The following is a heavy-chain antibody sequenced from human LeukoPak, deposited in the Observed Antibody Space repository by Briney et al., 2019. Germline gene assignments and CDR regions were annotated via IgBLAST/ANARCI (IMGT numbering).Heavy chain of an antibody. CDR2: IYYSGST. CDR1: GGPISSYY. CDR3: ARADYGDYSWFDP. D-gene: IGHD4-17*01. J-gene: IGHJ5*02. Sequence: PSETLSLTCTVSGGPISSYYWSWIRQPPGKGLEWIGYIYYSGSTNYNPSLKSRVTISVDTSKNQFSLKLSSVTAADTAVYYCARADYGDYSWFDPWGQGTLVTVSS. V-gene: IGHV4-59*01.